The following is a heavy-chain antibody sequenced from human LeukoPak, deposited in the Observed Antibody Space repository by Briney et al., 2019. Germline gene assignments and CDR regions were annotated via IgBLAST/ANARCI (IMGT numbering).Heavy chain of an antibody. D-gene: IGHD3-10*01. J-gene: IGHJ4*02. V-gene: IGHV3-48*02. CDR1: GFTFSSYS. CDR3: ARLRGSYATEYYFDY. CDR2: ISSSSSII. Sequence: GGSLRLSCAASGFTFSSYSMNWVRQAPGRGLEWVSYISSSSSIIYYADSVKGRFTISRDNAKNSLYLQMNSLRDEDTAVYYCARLRGSYATEYYFDYWGQGTLVTVSS.